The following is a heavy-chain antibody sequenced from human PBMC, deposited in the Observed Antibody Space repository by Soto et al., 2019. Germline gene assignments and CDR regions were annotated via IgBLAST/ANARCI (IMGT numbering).Heavy chain of an antibody. V-gene: IGHV5-10-1*01. Sequence: GESLKISCKGSGYSFTSYWISWVRQMPGKGLEWMGRIDSSDSYTNFSPSFQGHVTISADKSISTAYLQWSSLKASDTAMYYCAGARMGDYYDSSGSTIWGQGTMVTVSS. CDR3: AGARMGDYYDSSGSTI. CDR1: GYSFTSYW. D-gene: IGHD3-22*01. CDR2: IDSSDSYT. J-gene: IGHJ3*02.